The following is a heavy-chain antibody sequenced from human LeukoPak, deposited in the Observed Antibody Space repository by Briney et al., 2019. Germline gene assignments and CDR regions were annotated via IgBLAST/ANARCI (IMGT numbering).Heavy chain of an antibody. V-gene: IGHV1-18*04. Sequence: GASVKVSCKASGYTFTSYGISWVRQAPGQGLEWMGWISAYNGNTNYAQKLQGRVTSTSTAYMGLRSLRSDDTAVYYCARDRVDTAMVPDYWGQGTLVTVSS. J-gene: IGHJ4*02. CDR2: ISAYNGNT. D-gene: IGHD5-18*01. CDR3: ARDRVDTAMVPDY. CDR1: GYTFTSYG.